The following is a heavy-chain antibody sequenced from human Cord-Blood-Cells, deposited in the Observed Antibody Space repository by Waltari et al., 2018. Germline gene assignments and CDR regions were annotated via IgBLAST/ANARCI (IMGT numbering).Heavy chain of an antibody. J-gene: IGHJ4*02. CDR1: GGTFSSYA. D-gene: IGHD3-22*01. CDR2: IIPIFGTA. Sequence: QVQLVQSGAEVKKPGSSVKVSCKASGGTFSSYAINWVRQAPGQGLEWMGGIIPIFGTANYAQKFQGRVPITADESTSTAYMELSSLRSEDTAVYYCARETYYYDSSGYSTPYYFDYWGQGTLVTVSS. CDR3: ARETYYYDSSGYSTPYYFDY. V-gene: IGHV1-69*01.